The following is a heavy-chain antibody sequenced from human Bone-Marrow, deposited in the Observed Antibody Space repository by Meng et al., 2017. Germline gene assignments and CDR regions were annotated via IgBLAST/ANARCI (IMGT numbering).Heavy chain of an antibody. Sequence: GGSLRLSCAASGFTFSSYEMNWVRQAPGKGLEWVSYISSSGSTIYYADSVKGRFTISRDNAKNSLYLQMNSLRAEDTAVYYCASGSEGYCSGDSCFRVYWGQGTLVTVSS. CDR3: ASGSEGYCSGDSCFRVY. J-gene: IGHJ4*02. V-gene: IGHV3-48*03. CDR1: GFTFSSYE. CDR2: ISSSGSTI. D-gene: IGHD2-15*01.